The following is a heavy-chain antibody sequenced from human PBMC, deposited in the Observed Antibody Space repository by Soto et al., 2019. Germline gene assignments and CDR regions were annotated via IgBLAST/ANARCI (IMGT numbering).Heavy chain of an antibody. CDR2: INPSGGST. CDR3: ATVSSLGYSRSQSLAAFDY. D-gene: IGHD6-13*01. CDR1: GYTFTSHY. Sequence: GPSVKVSCKASGYTFTSHYMHCVRQAPGQGLEWMGIINPSGGSTSYAQKFHGRVTMTRDTSTSTVYMELSSLRSEDTAVYYCATVSSLGYSRSQSLAAFDYWGQGTLVTVSS. J-gene: IGHJ4*02. V-gene: IGHV1-46*03.